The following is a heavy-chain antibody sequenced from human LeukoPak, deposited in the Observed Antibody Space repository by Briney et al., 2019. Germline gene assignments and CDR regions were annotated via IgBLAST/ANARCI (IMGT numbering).Heavy chain of an antibody. CDR1: GFTFSDYY. V-gene: IGHV3-11*04. CDR3: ARGENYYDSSGPESDY. Sequence: GGSLRLSCAASGFTFSDYYMSWIRQAPGKGLEWVSYISSSGSTIYYADSVKGRFTISRDNAKNSLYLQMNSLRAEDTAVYYCARGENYYDSSGPESDYWGQGTLVTVSS. J-gene: IGHJ4*02. D-gene: IGHD3-22*01. CDR2: ISSSGSTI.